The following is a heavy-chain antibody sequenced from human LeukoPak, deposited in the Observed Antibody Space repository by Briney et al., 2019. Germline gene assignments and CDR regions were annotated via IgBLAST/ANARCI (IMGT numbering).Heavy chain of an antibody. CDR1: GFAFSRHG. CDR3: ASGTLLQHRKTVFSAFDY. V-gene: IGHV3-7*01. D-gene: IGHD3-22*01. Sequence: PGGSLRLSCAASGFAFSRHGMNWVRQAPGKGLEWVANIKQDGSEIYYVDSVKGRFTISRDNAKNSLYLQMDSLRAEDTAVYFCASGTLLQHRKTVFSAFDYWGQGTLVTVSS. CDR2: IKQDGSEI. J-gene: IGHJ4*02.